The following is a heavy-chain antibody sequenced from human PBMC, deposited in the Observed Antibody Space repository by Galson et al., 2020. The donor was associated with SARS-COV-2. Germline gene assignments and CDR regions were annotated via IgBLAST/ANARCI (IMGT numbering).Heavy chain of an antibody. CDR1: GFTFSSYA. J-gene: IGHJ2*01. CDR3: AKVSTAMVTSWYFDL. D-gene: IGHD5-18*01. V-gene: IGHV3-23*01. CDR2: ISGSGGST. Sequence: GGSLRLSCAASGFTFSSYAMSWVCQAPGKGLEWVSAISGSGGSTYYADSVKGRFTISRDNSKNTLYLQMNSLRAEDTAVYYCAKVSTAMVTSWYFDLWGRGTLVTVSS.